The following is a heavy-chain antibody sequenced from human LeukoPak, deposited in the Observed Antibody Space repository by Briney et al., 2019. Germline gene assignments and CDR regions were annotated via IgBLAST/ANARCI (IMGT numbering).Heavy chain of an antibody. CDR1: GFTFSSYA. V-gene: IGHV3-23*01. CDR2: LGSTGST. J-gene: IGHJ4*02. D-gene: IGHD6-13*01. Sequence: GGSLRLSCAASGFTFSSYAMSWVRQAPGKGLEWVSSLGSTGSTYYIDSVKGRFSISRDYSQNTLYLEMNSLRAEDTATYFCATVRYASAWYLFDHWGRGTLVAVSS. CDR3: ATVRYASAWYLFDH.